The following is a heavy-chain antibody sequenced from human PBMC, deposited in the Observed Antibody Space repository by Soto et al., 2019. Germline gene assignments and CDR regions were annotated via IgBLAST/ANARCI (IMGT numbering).Heavy chain of an antibody. V-gene: IGHV4-31*02. D-gene: IGHD1-26*01. J-gene: IGHJ6*02. CDR1: GGSNSSGGYY. CDR2: IYYSGST. CDR3: ASGRLEGATEEDYYYGMDV. Sequence: QVQLQESGPGLAKPSQTLSLTWTVSGGSNSSGGYYWSWICQHPGKGLEWIGYIYYSGSTYYNPSLKSRVTISVDTSKNQFSLKLSSVTAADTAVYYCASGRLEGATEEDYYYGMDVWGQGTTVTVSS.